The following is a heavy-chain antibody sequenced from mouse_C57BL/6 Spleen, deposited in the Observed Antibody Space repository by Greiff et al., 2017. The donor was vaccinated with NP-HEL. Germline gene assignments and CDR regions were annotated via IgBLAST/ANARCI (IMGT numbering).Heavy chain of an antibody. J-gene: IGHJ1*03. Sequence: EVQLQQSGPVLVKPGASVKMSCKASGYTFTDYYMNWVKQSHGKSLEWIGVINPYNGGTSYNQKFKGKATLTVDKSSSTAYMELNSLTSEDSAVYYCARRGFTTVVARYFDVWGTGTTVTVSS. CDR3: ARRGFTTVVARYFDV. D-gene: IGHD1-1*01. CDR1: GYTFTDYY. V-gene: IGHV1-19*01. CDR2: INPYNGGT.